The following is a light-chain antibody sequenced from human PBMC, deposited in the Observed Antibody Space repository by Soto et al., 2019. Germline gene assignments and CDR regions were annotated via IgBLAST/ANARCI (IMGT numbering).Light chain of an antibody. J-gene: IGKJ4*01. CDR3: QQRSKWPLT. CDR1: QSISSY. CDR2: DAS. Sequence: EIVLTQSPATLSLSPGERATLSCRASQSISSYLGWYQQKPGQAPRLLIYDASTRAAGIPARFSGSGSGTDFTLTISSLEPADFAVYYCQQRSKWPLTFGGGTKVDIK. V-gene: IGKV3-11*01.